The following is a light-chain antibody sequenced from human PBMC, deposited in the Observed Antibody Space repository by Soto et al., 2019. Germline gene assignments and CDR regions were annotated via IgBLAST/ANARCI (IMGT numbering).Light chain of an antibody. V-gene: IGLV2-14*01. J-gene: IGLJ1*01. CDR1: SSDVGGYNY. CDR2: EVT. CDR3: ISYKSGTSPYV. Sequence: QSVLTQPASVSGTPGQSITSSCTGTSSDVGGYNYVSWYQHHPGKAPKLIIYEVTNRPSGVSNRFSGSKSGNTASLTISGLQAEDEADYYCISYKSGTSPYVFGTGTKVTVL.